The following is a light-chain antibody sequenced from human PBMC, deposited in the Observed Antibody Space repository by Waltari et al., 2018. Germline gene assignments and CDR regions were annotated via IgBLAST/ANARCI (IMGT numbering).Light chain of an antibody. Sequence: EIVMTQSPATLSVSPGERTTLSCRASQSVTSNLAWYQQKPGQAPRLLIYGASNRATGIPARFSGSGTGTEFTLTISSMQSEDIAVYYCQQYNKWPPWTFGQGTKVVIK. CDR1: QSVTSN. V-gene: IGKV3-15*01. J-gene: IGKJ1*01. CDR2: GAS. CDR3: QQYNKWPPWT.